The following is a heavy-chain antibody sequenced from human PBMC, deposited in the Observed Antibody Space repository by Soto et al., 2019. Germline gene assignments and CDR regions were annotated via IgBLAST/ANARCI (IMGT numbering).Heavy chain of an antibody. CDR3: ARHKLSGATDFDY. V-gene: IGHV4-59*08. J-gene: IGHJ4*02. D-gene: IGHD1-26*01. CDR2: IYYSGST. Sequence: SETLSLTCTVSGGSISSYYWSWIRQPPGKGLEWIGYIYYSGSTNYNPSLKSRVTISVDTSKNQFSLKLSSVTAADTAVYYCARHKLSGATDFDYWGQGTLVTVSS. CDR1: GGSISSYY.